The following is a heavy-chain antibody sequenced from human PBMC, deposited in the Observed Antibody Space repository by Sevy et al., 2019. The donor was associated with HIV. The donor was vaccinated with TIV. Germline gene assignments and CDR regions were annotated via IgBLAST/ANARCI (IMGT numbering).Heavy chain of an antibody. CDR3: ARVPTYNWNDEDFDY. D-gene: IGHD1-20*01. J-gene: IGHJ4*02. CDR1: GFTVSSNY. Sequence: GGSLRLSCAASGFTVSSNYMSWVRQAPGKGLEWVSVIYSGGSTYYADSVKGRFTISRDNSKNTLYLQMNSLRAEDTAVYYCARVPTYNWNDEDFDYWGQGTLVTVSS. CDR2: IYSGGST. V-gene: IGHV3-53*01.